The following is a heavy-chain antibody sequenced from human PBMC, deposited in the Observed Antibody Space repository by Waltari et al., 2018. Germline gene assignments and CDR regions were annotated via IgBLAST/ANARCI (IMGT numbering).Heavy chain of an antibody. J-gene: IGHJ4*02. CDR1: GYSFTNYD. Sequence: QVQLVQSGAEVKKPGASVRVSCKASGYSFTNYDIDWVRQATGQGLEWMGWMNPNNAKSGYAHPFQGRVTFTRNTSINTAYMELSNLRSPDTAIYYCARSASSHYKRVPLDYWGQGTLVIVSS. CDR2: MNPNNAKS. D-gene: IGHD3-16*02. CDR3: ARSASSHYKRVPLDY. V-gene: IGHV1-8*03.